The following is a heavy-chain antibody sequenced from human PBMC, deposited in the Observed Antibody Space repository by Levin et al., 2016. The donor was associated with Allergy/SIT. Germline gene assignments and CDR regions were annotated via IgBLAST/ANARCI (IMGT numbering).Heavy chain of an antibody. CDR3: TRAGQGQYGMDV. J-gene: IGHJ6*02. CDR2: IIPALDTP. CDR1: GGTFSSNA. V-gene: IGHV1-69*13. Sequence: SVKVSCKAFGGTFSSNAISWVRQAPGQGLEWLGGIIPALDTPNYALDLRDGLRISADESSRTAYMELTNLRFEDTAVYYCTRAGQGQYGMDVWGQGTTVTVSS.